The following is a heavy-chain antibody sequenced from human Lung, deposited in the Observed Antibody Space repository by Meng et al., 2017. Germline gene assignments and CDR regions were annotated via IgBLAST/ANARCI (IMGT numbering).Heavy chain of an antibody. Sequence: LPQWGQGLLNPSWTLSLTCVVSGGSFSDYYWSWIRQPPGKGLEWIGEINHSGSTNYNPSLESRATISVDTSQNNLSLKLSSVTAADSAVYYCARGPTTMAHDFDYWGQGTLVTVSS. CDR1: GGSFSDYY. D-gene: IGHD4-11*01. V-gene: IGHV4-34*01. J-gene: IGHJ4*02. CDR2: INHSGST. CDR3: ARGPTTMAHDFDY.